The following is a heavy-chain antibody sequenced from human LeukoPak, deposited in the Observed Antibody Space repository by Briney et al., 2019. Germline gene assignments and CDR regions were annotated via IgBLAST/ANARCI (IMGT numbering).Heavy chain of an antibody. J-gene: IGHJ6*03. D-gene: IGHD6-13*01. CDR1: GYTFTGYY. CDR2: INPNSGGT. CDR3: ARAGKKLVLNYYYYYYMDV. Sequence: ASVKVSCKASGYTFTGYYMHWVRQAPGQGLEWMGWINPNSGGTNYAQKFQGRVTMTRDTSISTAYMELSRLRSDDPAVYYCARAGKKLVLNYYYYYYMDVWGKGTTVTISS. V-gene: IGHV1-2*02.